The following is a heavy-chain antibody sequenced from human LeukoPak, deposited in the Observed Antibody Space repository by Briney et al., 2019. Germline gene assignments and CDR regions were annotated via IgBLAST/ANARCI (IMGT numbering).Heavy chain of an antibody. V-gene: IGHV6-1*01. CDR3: ARAGSSGWYYGHGMDV. D-gene: IGHD6-19*01. Sequence: SQTLSLTCAISGDGVSSNSAAWNWIRQSPSRGLEWLGRTYYRSKWYNDYAVSVKSRITINPDTSKNQFSLQLNSVTPEDTAVYYCARAGSSGWYYGHGMDVWGKGTMVTVSS. CDR1: GDGVSSNSAA. CDR2: TYYRSKWYN. J-gene: IGHJ6*04.